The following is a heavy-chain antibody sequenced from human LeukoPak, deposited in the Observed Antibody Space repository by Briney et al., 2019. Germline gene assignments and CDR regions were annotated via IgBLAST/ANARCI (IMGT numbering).Heavy chain of an antibody. V-gene: IGHV4-39*01. J-gene: IGHJ3*02. D-gene: IGHD3-3*02. Sequence: SETLSLTCTVSGGSISSSSYYWGWIRQPPGKGLEWFGSIYYSGSTYYNPSLKSRVTISVDTSKNQFSLKLSSVTAADTAVYYCASVGIFGVVTHDAFDIWGQGTMVTVSS. CDR2: IYYSGST. CDR1: GGSISSSSYY. CDR3: ASVGIFGVVTHDAFDI.